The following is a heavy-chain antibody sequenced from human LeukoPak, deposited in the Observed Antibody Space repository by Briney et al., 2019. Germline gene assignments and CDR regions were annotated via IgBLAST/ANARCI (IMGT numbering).Heavy chain of an antibody. D-gene: IGHD3-10*01. CDR2: IDKNGREK. CDR3: ATYRQNFGAPGTDY. Sequence: GGSLRLSCTVSGFTFSNYWMRWVRQAPGKGLEGVASIDKNGREKRYVDSVEGRFTISRDNAANSVYLQMTSLGAEDTAVYYCATYRQNFGAPGTDYWGQGTLVTVSS. CDR1: GFTFSNYW. V-gene: IGHV3-7*01. J-gene: IGHJ4*02.